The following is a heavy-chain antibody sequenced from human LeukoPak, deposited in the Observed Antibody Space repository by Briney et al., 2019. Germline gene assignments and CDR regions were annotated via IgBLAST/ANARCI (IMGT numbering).Heavy chain of an antibody. CDR3: ARSEMATPYDY. D-gene: IGHD5-24*01. CDR2: VSGSGGST. CDR1: GFTFSSYA. V-gene: IGHV3-23*01. Sequence: GGSLRLSCAASGFTFSSYAMSWFRQAPGKGLEWVSAVSGSGGSTYYADSVKGRFTISRDNSKNTLYLQMNSLRAEDTAVCYCARSEMATPYDYWGQGTLVTVSS. J-gene: IGHJ4*02.